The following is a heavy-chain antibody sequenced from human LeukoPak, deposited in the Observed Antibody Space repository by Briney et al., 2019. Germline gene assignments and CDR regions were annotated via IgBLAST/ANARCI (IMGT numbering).Heavy chain of an antibody. V-gene: IGHV3-21*01. CDR1: GFTFSSYS. CDR2: ISSSSSYI. CDR3: ARGPRSTSSYFDY. D-gene: IGHD2-2*01. Sequence: PGGSLRPSCAASGFTFSSYSMNWVRQAPGKGLEWVSSISSSSSYIYYADSVKGRFTISRDNAKNSLYLQMNSLGAEDTAVYYCARGPRSTSSYFDYWGQGTLVTVSS. J-gene: IGHJ4*02.